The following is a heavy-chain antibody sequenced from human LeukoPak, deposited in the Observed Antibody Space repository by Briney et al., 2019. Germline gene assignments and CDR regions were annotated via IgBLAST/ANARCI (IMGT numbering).Heavy chain of an antibody. CDR1: VSTVTGNH. V-gene: IGHV1-2*02. CDR2: INPNSGGK. CDR3: ARGGSTDSIHSCGGNCYFLDY. Sequence: GASVKLSCNASVSTVTGNHMHWVRQAPGQGLEWMGWINPNSGGKNYARKFQGRVIMTRDTSISTAYMELSRLGSDDTAVYYCARGGSTDSIHSCGGNCYFLDYWGQGTLVTVSS. J-gene: IGHJ4*02. D-gene: IGHD2-21*02.